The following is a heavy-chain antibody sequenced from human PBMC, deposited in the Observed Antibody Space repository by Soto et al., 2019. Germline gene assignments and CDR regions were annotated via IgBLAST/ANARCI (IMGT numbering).Heavy chain of an antibody. J-gene: IGHJ4*02. Sequence: LRLSCAASGFTFSSYSMNWVRQAPGKGLEWVSSISSSSSYIYYADSVKGRLTISRDNAKNSLYLQMNSLRAEDTAVYYCARLKSVAAPFDYWGLGTLVTVSS. D-gene: IGHD6-19*01. CDR2: ISSSSSYI. V-gene: IGHV3-21*01. CDR1: GFTFSSYS. CDR3: ARLKSVAAPFDY.